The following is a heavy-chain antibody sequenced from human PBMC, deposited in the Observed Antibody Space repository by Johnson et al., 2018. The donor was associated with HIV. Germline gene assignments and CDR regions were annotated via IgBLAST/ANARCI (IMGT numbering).Heavy chain of an antibody. CDR2: IWYAGSNK. D-gene: IGHD1-26*01. V-gene: IGHV3-33*06. Sequence: VQLVESGGGVVQPGRSLRLSCVASGFTFSSYGMHWVRQAPGKGLEWVAAIWYAGSNKYYADSVKGRFTISRDNSRKTLYLQMNSLRAEDTALYYCAKDRGSPGIPAAFDIWGQGTMVTVSS. CDR3: AKDRGSPGIPAAFDI. CDR1: GFTFSSYG. J-gene: IGHJ3*02.